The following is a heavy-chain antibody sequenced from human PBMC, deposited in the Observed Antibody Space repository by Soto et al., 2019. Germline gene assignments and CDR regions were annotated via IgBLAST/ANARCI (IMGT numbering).Heavy chain of an antibody. CDR2: ISYDGSNK. CDR3: ANWREQWLIFEFDP. D-gene: IGHD6-19*01. V-gene: IGHV3-30*18. Sequence: GGSLRLSCAASGFTFSSYGMHWVRQAPGKGLEWVAVISYDGSNKYYADSVKGRFTISRDNSKNTLYLQMNSLRAEDTAVYYCANWREQWLIFEFDPWGQGTLVTVS. J-gene: IGHJ5*02. CDR1: GFTFSSYG.